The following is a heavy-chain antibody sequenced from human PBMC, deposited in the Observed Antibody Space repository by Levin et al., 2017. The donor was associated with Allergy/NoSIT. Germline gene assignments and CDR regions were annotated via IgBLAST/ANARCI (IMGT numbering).Heavy chain of an antibody. Sequence: PSETLSLTCAASGFTFSSYWMHWVRQAPGKGRVWVSRINSDGSSTTYADSVKGRFTISRDNAKNTLFLQMNSLRAEDTAVYYCARGPAPPVYYYYYMDVWGKGTTVTVSS. V-gene: IGHV3-74*01. J-gene: IGHJ6*03. D-gene: IGHD2-15*01. CDR1: GFTFSSYW. CDR3: ARGPAPPVYYYYYMDV. CDR2: INSDGSST.